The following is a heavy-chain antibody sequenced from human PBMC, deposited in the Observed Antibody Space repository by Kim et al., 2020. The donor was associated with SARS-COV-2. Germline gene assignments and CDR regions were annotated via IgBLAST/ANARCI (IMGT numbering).Heavy chain of an antibody. J-gene: IGHJ6*02. CDR2: ISYDGSNK. V-gene: IGHV3-30-3*01. CDR3: ARVAAGSYYYGMDV. Sequence: GGSLRLSCAASGFTFSSYAMHWVRQAPGKGLEWVAVISYDGSNKYYADSVKGRFTISRDNSKNTLYLQMNSLRAEDTAVYYCARVAAGSYYYGMDVWGQGTKVT. CDR1: GFTFSSYA. D-gene: IGHD6-13*01.